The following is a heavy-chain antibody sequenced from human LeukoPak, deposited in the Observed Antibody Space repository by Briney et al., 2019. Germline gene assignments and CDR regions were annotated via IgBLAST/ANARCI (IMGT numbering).Heavy chain of an antibody. J-gene: IGHJ5*02. V-gene: IGHV4-39*01. Sequence: SETLSLTCTVSGGSISSTTFHWGWIRQPPGKGLEWIASIHYSGSTRYNPSLNSRVTVSVDTSKNQFSLRLSSVTAADTAVYYCARGYGSGNNWFDPWGQGTLVTVSS. D-gene: IGHD3-10*01. CDR1: GGSISSTTFH. CDR3: ARGYGSGNNWFDP. CDR2: IHYSGST.